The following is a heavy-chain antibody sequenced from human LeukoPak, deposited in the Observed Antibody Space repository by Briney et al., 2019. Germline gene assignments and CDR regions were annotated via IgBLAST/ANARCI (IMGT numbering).Heavy chain of an antibody. J-gene: IGHJ4*02. D-gene: IGHD3-3*01. Sequence: GGSLRLSCAASGFTFSSYAMSWVRQAPGKGLEWVSAISGSGGSTYYADSVKGRFTISRDNSKNTLYLQMSSLRAEDTAVYYCAKSSNGYDFWSGYYPAVDYFDYWGQGTLVTVSS. CDR2: ISGSGGST. CDR3: AKSSNGYDFWSGYYPAVDYFDY. V-gene: IGHV3-23*01. CDR1: GFTFSSYA.